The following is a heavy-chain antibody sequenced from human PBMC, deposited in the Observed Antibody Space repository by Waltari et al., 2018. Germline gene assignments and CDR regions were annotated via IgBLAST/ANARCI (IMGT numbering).Heavy chain of an antibody. Sequence: EVQLVESGGGLIQPGGSLRLSCAASGFTVSSNYMSWVHQAPGKGLEWVSVIYSGGSTYYADSVKGRFTISRDNSKNTLYLQMNSLRAEDTAVYYCASCSGGSCYGPFDAFDIWGQGTMVTVSS. V-gene: IGHV3-53*01. CDR1: GFTVSSNY. D-gene: IGHD2-15*01. CDR2: IYSGGST. J-gene: IGHJ3*02. CDR3: ASCSGGSCYGPFDAFDI.